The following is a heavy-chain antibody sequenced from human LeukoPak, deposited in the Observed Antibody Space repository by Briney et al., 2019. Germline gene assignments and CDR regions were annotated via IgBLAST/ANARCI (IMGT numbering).Heavy chain of an antibody. CDR3: AKVPYRYYGSGSYQFEY. Sequence: AGGSLRLSCAASGFTFSSYAMSWVRQAPGKGLEWVSAISGSGSSAYYADSVKGRFTISRDNSKNTLYLQMNSLRAEDTAVYYCAKVPYRYYGSGSYQFEYWGQGTLVSVSS. CDR1: GFTFSSYA. V-gene: IGHV3-23*01. CDR2: ISGSGSSA. J-gene: IGHJ4*02. D-gene: IGHD3-10*01.